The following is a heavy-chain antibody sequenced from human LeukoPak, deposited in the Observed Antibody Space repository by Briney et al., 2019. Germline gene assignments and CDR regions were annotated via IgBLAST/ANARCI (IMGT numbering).Heavy chain of an antibody. D-gene: IGHD2-15*01. V-gene: IGHV1-2*02. CDR1: GYTFTGYY. Sequence: ASVKVSCKASGYTFTGYYIHWVRQAPGQGLEWMGWINPNSGGTNYAQKVKGRVTMTTDTSTSTAYMELRSLKSDDTAVYYCARASYCSDGSCYSDYWGQGTLVTVSS. J-gene: IGHJ4*02. CDR2: INPNSGGT. CDR3: ARASYCSDGSCYSDY.